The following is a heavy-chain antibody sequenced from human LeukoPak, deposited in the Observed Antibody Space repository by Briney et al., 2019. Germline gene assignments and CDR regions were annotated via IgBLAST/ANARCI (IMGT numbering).Heavy chain of an antibody. D-gene: IGHD5-12*01. CDR2: ITNSGNSK. CDR1: EFTFSSYS. Sequence: GGSLRLSCAASEFTFSSYSMNWVRQAPGKGLEWVSYITNSGNSKSYADSVKGRFTISRDNTKNSLYLQMSSLRADDTAVYYCARDGKSYGGYVYWGQGTLVTVSS. CDR3: ARDGKSYGGYVY. J-gene: IGHJ4*02. V-gene: IGHV3-48*01.